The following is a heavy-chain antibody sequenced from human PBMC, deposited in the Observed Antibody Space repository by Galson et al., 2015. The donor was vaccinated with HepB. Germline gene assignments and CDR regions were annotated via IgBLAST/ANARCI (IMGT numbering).Heavy chain of an antibody. V-gene: IGHV1-69*13. D-gene: IGHD4-11*01. J-gene: IGHJ4*02. CDR2: ITLIFDTT. CDR3: ARGSLTTIRNYFDY. CDR1: GGTLRGYA. Sequence: SVKVSCKASGGTLRGYAINRVRQAPGQGLEWMGRITLIFDTTYYAQKFQGRLTITADESTSTAYMELSSLTSEDTAVYYCARGSLTTIRNYFDYWGQGTLVTVAS.